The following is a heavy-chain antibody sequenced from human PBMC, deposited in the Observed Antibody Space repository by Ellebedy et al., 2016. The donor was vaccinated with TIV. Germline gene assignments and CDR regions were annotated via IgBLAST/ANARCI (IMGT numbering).Heavy chain of an antibody. D-gene: IGHD2-15*01. V-gene: IGHV4-4*02. CDR3: VRGSRVEKWFDP. Sequence: MPSETLSLTCAVPGDSISSGNWWSWLRQPSGKGLEWIGDIYHSGNTVYKPSLKSRVTISVDTSKKQFSLKLNSVTAADTARYYCVRGSRVEKWFDPWGQGTLVTVSS. CDR2: IYHSGNT. J-gene: IGHJ5*02. CDR1: GDSISSGNW.